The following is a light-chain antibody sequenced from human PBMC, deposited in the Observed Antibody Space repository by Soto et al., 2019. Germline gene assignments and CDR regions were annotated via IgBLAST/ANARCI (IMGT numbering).Light chain of an antibody. CDR2: EVF. CDR3: SSYAGSDTHVV. V-gene: IGLV2-8*01. J-gene: IGLJ2*01. CDR1: SSDVGGYNY. Sequence: QSALTQPPSASGSPGQSVTISCTGTSSDVGGYNYVSWYQQHPGKAPKFMIYEVFKRPSGVPDRFSGSKSCNTASLTVSGLQAEDAADSDCSSYAGSDTHVVFGGGTKLTVL.